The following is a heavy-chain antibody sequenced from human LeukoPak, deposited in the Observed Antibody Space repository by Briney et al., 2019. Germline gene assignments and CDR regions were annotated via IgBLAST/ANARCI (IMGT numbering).Heavy chain of an antibody. Sequence: SETLSLTCTVSGGSISSSSYYWGCIRQPPGKGLEWIGSIYYSGSTYYNPSLKSRVTISVDTSKNQFSLKLSSVTAADTAVYYCARDRIAVAGYFDYWGQGTLVTVSS. CDR2: IYYSGST. V-gene: IGHV4-39*07. J-gene: IGHJ4*02. CDR1: GGSISSSSYY. D-gene: IGHD6-19*01. CDR3: ARDRIAVAGYFDY.